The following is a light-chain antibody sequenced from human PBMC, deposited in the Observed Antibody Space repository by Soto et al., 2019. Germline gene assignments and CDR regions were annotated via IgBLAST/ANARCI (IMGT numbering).Light chain of an antibody. CDR2: AAS. Sequence: AIQMTQSPSSVSASTGDRVTISGLATQSIYTYLSWYQQKPGKPPNLLIYAASTLQSGVPSRFNGSGSGTDFTLTITALQSEDSATYFCHQNFNYPRTFGQGTKVDIK. CDR3: HQNFNYPRT. V-gene: IGKV1-8*01. CDR1: QSIYTY. J-gene: IGKJ1*01.